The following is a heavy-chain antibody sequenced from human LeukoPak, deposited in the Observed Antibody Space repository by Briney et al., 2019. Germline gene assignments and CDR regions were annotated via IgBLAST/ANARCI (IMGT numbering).Heavy chain of an antibody. J-gene: IGHJ5*02. CDR1: GGSISSHY. V-gene: IGHV4-59*08. CDR3: ARLIGSSAWFMGFDP. CDR2: IYYSGST. D-gene: IGHD6-13*01. Sequence: SETLSLTCTVSGGSISSHYWSWIRQPPGKGLEWIGYIYYSGSTNYNPSLKSRVTISGDTSKNQFSLKLSSVTAADTAVYYCARLIGSSAWFMGFDPWGQGTLVTVSS.